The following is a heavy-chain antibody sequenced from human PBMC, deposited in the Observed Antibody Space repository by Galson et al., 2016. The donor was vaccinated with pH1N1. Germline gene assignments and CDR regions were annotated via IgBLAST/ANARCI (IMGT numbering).Heavy chain of an antibody. V-gene: IGHV4-61*02. Sequence: LSLTCTVSGVFVNSPTYYWSWIRQPAGKGLEWIGRFHTSGSTNYKPSLNSRVTISLDASNNQFSLKLTSVTAADTAVYYCAREADSSDSTGYNYKTFAYWGQGILVTVSS. CDR1: GVFVNSPTYY. CDR3: AREADSSDSTGYNYKTFAY. J-gene: IGHJ4*02. CDR2: FHTSGST. D-gene: IGHD3-22*01.